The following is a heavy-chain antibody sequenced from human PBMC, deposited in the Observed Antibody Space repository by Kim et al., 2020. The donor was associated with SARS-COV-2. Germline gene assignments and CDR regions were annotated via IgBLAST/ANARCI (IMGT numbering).Heavy chain of an antibody. Sequence: GTNYAQRFQGRVTLTRETSISTAYMELSRLRSDDTAVYYCARDSHDGMDVWGQGTTVTVSS. V-gene: IGHV1-2*02. CDR3: ARDSHDGMDV. CDR2: GT. J-gene: IGHJ6*02.